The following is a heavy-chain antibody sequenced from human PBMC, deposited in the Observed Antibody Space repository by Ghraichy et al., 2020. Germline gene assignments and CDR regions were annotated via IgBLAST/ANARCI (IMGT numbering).Heavy chain of an antibody. V-gene: IGHV3-23*01. J-gene: IGHJ4*02. D-gene: IGHD6-19*01. CDR2: ISPSGGGT. CDR3: AKDRGIAVVPTDH. Sequence: WGSLRLSCAASGFAFSNYAMNWVRQAPGKGLEWVSAISPSGGGTYYADSVRGRFTISRDNSKNTLYLQMSSLRVEDTAVYYCAKDRGIAVVPTDHWGQGTLVTVSS. CDR1: GFAFSNYA.